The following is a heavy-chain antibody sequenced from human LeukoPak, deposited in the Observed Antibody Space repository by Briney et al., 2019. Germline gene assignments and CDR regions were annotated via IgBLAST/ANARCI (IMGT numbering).Heavy chain of an antibody. CDR3: VRDPSNSGWAFDY. J-gene: IGHJ4*02. Sequence: PGRSLRLSCAASGFTFSTYAMHWVPQAPGKGLEWVAMIWYNGKNKHYADSVKGRFTISRDNSKNTLDLQMNSLRADDTAVYYCVRDPSNSGWAFDYWGQGTLVTVSS. D-gene: IGHD6-19*01. CDR1: GFTFSTYA. V-gene: IGHV3-33*01. CDR2: IWYNGKNK.